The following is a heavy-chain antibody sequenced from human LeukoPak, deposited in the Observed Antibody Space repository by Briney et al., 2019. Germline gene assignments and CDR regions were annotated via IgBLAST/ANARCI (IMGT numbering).Heavy chain of an antibody. D-gene: IGHD6-19*01. Sequence: GGSLRLSCVTSGFTFSTYWMHWVRHAPGKGLVWVSRIHSDESSTRYADSVKGRFTISRDNAKNTLYLQMNSLRAEDTALYYCARGDSSSFDYWGQGTLVTVSS. V-gene: IGHV3-74*01. CDR2: IHSDESST. J-gene: IGHJ4*02. CDR1: GFTFSTYW. CDR3: ARGDSSSFDY.